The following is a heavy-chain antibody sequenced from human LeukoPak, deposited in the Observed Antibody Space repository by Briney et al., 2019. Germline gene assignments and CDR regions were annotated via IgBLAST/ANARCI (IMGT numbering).Heavy chain of an antibody. CDR2: IKSKTDGGTT. D-gene: IGHD2-2*02. V-gene: IGHV3-15*01. Sequence: GGSLRLSCAASGFTFSDYYMSWIRQAPGKGLEWVGRIKSKTDGGTTDYAAPVKGRFTITRDDSKNTLYLQMNTLKTEDTAVYYCTTVWTCSTTSCYTYWGQGTLVTVSS. CDR3: TTVWTCSTTSCYTY. CDR1: GFTFSDYY. J-gene: IGHJ4*02.